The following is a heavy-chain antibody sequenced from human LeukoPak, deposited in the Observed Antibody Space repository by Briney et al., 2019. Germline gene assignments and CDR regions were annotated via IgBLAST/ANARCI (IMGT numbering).Heavy chain of an antibody. CDR1: GGTFSSYA. CDR3: ARVVTINAFDI. CDR2: IIPIFGTA. Sequence: GASVKVSCKASGGTFSSYAISWVRQAPGQGLEWMGGIIPIFGTANYAQKFQGRVTITADKSTSTAYMELSSLRSEDTAVYYCARVVTINAFDIWGQGTMVTVSS. D-gene: IGHD4-11*01. J-gene: IGHJ3*02. V-gene: IGHV1-69*06.